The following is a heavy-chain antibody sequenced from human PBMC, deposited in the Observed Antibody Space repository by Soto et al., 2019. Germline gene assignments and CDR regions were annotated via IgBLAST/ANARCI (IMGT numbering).Heavy chain of an antibody. D-gene: IGHD3-3*01. CDR1: GYTFTSYG. CDR3: ARTFTIFGVVVNWFDP. Sequence: VKVSCKASGYTFTSYGISWVRQAPGQGLEWMGWISAYNGNTNYAQKLQGRVTMTTDTSTSTAYMELRSLRSDDTAVYYCARTFTIFGVVVNWFDPWGQGTLVTVSS. CDR2: ISAYNGNT. J-gene: IGHJ5*02. V-gene: IGHV1-18*01.